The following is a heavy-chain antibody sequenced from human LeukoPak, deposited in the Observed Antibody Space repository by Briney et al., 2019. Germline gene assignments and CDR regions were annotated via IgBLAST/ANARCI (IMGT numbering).Heavy chain of an antibody. CDR3: ATSKRGVTASYYYYYGMDV. V-gene: IGHV1-24*01. CDR2: FDPEDGET. J-gene: IGHJ6*02. D-gene: IGHD2-21*02. CDR1: GYTLTELS. Sequence: ASVKVSCKVSGYTLTELSMHWVRQAPGKGLEWMGGFDPEDGETIYAQKFQGRVTMTEDTSTDTAYMELSSLRSEDTAVYYCATSKRGVTASYYYYYGMDVWGQGTTVTVSS.